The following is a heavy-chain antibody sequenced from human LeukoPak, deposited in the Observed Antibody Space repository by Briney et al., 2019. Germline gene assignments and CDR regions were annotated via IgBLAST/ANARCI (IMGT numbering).Heavy chain of an antibody. CDR1: GFTFSSYA. J-gene: IGHJ4*02. V-gene: IGHV3-23*01. CDR2: ISGSGGST. CDR3: AKSNDFYDFWSGLEY. D-gene: IGHD3-3*01. Sequence: GGSLRLSCAASGFTFSSYAMSWVRQAPGKGLEWVSAISGSGGSTYYADSVKGRFTMSRDNSKNTLYLQMNSLRAEDTAVYYCAKSNDFYDFWSGLEYWGQGTLVTVSS.